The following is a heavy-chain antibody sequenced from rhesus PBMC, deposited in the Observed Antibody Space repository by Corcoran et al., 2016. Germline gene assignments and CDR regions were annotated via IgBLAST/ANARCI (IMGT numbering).Heavy chain of an antibody. CDR2: ISYTVKTI. V-gene: IGHV3-136*01. CDR1: GFTFSSYD. Sequence: EVQLVESGGGLVQPGGSLRLSCAASGFTFSSYDMSWVRQAPGKGLEWVSYISYTVKTIYYADSVKGLFTCSRDNAKNSLSLQISSLRAEDTAVYYCTRDWISVVITTPYGLDSWGQGVVVTVSS. J-gene: IGHJ6*01. D-gene: IGHD3-16*01. CDR3: TRDWISVVITTPYGLDS.